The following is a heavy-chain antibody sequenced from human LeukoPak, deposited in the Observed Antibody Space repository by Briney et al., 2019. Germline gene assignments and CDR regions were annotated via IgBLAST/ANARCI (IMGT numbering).Heavy chain of an antibody. CDR1: GYTFTSYY. J-gene: IGHJ4*02. CDR3: ARLFGPIFGVVVNYFDY. Sequence: ASVKVSCKASGYTFTSYYMHWVRQAPGQGLAWMGIINPSGGSTSYAQKFQGRVTMTRDTSTSTVYMELSSLRSEDTAVYYCARLFGPIFGVVVNYFDYWGQGTLVTVSS. V-gene: IGHV1-46*01. CDR2: INPSGGST. D-gene: IGHD3-3*01.